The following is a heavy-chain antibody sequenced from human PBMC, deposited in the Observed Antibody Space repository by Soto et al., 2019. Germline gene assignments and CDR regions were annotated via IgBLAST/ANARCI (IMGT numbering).Heavy chain of an antibody. CDR2: LLRSGSSA. Sequence: ESLKISCASSGFTFRNYAMTWARQAPGKGLEWVSSLLRSGSSAYYADSVRGRFTISSDTSANSLYLQMDNLRAEDTAIYYCAKDAISGDGIRLMVSWGQGTVVTVSS. V-gene: IGHV3-23*01. CDR3: AKDAISGDGIRLMVS. D-gene: IGHD3-10*01. CDR1: GFTFRNYA. J-gene: IGHJ5*02.